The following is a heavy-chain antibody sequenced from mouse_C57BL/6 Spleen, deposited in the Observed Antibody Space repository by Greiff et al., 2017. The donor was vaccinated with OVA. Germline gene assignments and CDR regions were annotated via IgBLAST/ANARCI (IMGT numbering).Heavy chain of an antibody. CDR2: INPSTGGT. CDR1: GYSFTGYY. J-gene: IGHJ3*01. D-gene: IGHD2-2*01. Sequence: EVQRVESGPELVKPGASVKISCKASGYSFTGYYMNWVKQSPEKSLEWIGEINPSTGGTTYNQKFKAKATLTVDKSSSTAYMQLKSLTSEDSAVYYCARRGGYDGFAYWGQGTLVTVSA. CDR3: ARRGGYDGFAY. V-gene: IGHV1-42*01.